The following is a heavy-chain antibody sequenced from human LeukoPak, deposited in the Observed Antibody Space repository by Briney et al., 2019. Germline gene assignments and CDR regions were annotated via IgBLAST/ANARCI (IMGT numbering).Heavy chain of an antibody. CDR2: IYYSGST. Sequence: SETLSLTCTVSGGSISSYYWSWIRQPPRQGMEWIGYIYYSGSTNYNPSLKSRVTISVDTSKNQFSLKLSSVTAADTAVYYCARDREDAFDIWGQGTMVTVSS. CDR1: GGSISSYY. J-gene: IGHJ3*02. D-gene: IGHD1-26*01. V-gene: IGHV4-59*01. CDR3: ARDREDAFDI.